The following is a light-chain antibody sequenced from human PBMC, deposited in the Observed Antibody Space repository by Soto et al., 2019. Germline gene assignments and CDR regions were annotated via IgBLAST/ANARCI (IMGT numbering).Light chain of an antibody. J-gene: IGKJ1*01. Sequence: DIQMTQSPSSLSASVGDRVTITCRASQSIGNYLNWYQQRPGKAPRLMIYASSSLQTGVPSRFSGSGSGTGFTLTISNLQPEDFATYYCQPSYCVPPWTFGQGPTVDMK. CDR3: QPSYCVPPWT. V-gene: IGKV1-39*01. CDR1: QSIGNY. CDR2: ASS.